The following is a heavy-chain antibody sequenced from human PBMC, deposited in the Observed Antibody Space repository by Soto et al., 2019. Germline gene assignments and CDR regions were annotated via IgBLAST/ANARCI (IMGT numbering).Heavy chain of an antibody. Sequence: SETLSLTCTVSGGSISSGVYYWIWIRQHPGKGLEWIGYIYYSGSTYYNPSLKSRVTISVDTSKNQFSLKLSSVTAADTAVYYCARDLYGDYYYYGMDVWGQGTTVTVSS. CDR3: ARDLYGDYYYYGMDV. CDR2: IYYSGST. D-gene: IGHD4-17*01. V-gene: IGHV4-31*03. CDR1: GGSISSGVYY. J-gene: IGHJ6*02.